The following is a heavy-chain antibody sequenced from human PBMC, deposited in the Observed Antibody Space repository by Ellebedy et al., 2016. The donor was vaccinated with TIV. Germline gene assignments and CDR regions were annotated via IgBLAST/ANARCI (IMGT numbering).Heavy chain of an antibody. V-gene: IGHV3-30*18. D-gene: IGHD5-24*01. CDR1: GFTFSTYN. CDR2: ISYHGTYK. J-gene: IGHJ4*02. CDR3: AKDQNGPRDDYNYGVAY. Sequence: GESLKISCAASGFTFSTYNMHWVRQTPGKGLEWVAAISYHGTYKYYADSVKGRFSISRDNSRNTLYLQMDSLRPEDTAVYYCAKDQNGPRDDYNYGVAYWGQGTLVTVSS.